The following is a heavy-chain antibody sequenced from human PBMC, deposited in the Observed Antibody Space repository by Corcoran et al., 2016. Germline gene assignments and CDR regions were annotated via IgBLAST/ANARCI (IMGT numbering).Heavy chain of an antibody. Sequence: EVQLVESGGGLVKPGRSLRLSCAASGFTFNNAWMNWVRQAPGKGLEWVGRVKGKTNGGKTDYPTPVKVSFTITRDDSKNLLYLQMNSLETDDTAVYYCATDGTAPRNYFNYWGRGTMVTVSS. CDR3: ATDGTAPRNYFNY. D-gene: IGHD1-1*01. CDR2: VKGKTNGGKT. J-gene: IGHJ4*02. V-gene: IGHV3-15*07. CDR1: GFTFNNAW.